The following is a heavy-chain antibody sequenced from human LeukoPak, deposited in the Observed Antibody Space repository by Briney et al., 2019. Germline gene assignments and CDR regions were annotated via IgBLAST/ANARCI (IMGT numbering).Heavy chain of an antibody. CDR3: ARFSGSSGWYVYPWYFDL. Sequence: QPGGSLRLSCAASGFTFSSYWMSWVRQAPGKGLEWVANIKQDGSEKYYVDSVKGRFTISRDNAKNSLYLQMNSLRAEDTAVYYCARFSGSSGWYVYPWYFDLWGRGTLVTVSS. D-gene: IGHD6-19*01. J-gene: IGHJ2*01. CDR2: IKQDGSEK. V-gene: IGHV3-7*01. CDR1: GFTFSSYW.